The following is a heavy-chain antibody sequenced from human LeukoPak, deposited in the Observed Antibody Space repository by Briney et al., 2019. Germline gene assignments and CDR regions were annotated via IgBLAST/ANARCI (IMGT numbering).Heavy chain of an antibody. CDR3: ARWADSPFDY. V-gene: IGHV1-8*01. J-gene: IGHJ4*02. CDR1: GYTFTSYD. Sequence: ASVKVSCKASGYTFTSYDINWVRQATGQGLEWMGYMKPSSDKTGYAQKFQGRVTPTWDTSISTAYMELSSLKSEDTAVYYCARWADSPFDYWGQGTLVTVSP. CDR2: MKPSSDKT.